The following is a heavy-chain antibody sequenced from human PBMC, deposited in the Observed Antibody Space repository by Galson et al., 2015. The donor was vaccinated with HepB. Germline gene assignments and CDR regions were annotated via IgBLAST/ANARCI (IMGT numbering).Heavy chain of an antibody. V-gene: IGHV1-69*13. Sequence: SVKVSCKASGGTFSTFAINWVRQAPGQGLEWMGGYIPPLRTAKFAQKFQARIALTAVESTRTAHMELSSLGSEDTAVYYCARLCYYDSRGTYYMGDLCSWGQGTPVTVSS. D-gene: IGHD3-22*01. J-gene: IGHJ5*02. CDR1: GGTFSTFA. CDR3: ARLCYYDSRGTYYMGDLCS. CDR2: YIPPLRTA.